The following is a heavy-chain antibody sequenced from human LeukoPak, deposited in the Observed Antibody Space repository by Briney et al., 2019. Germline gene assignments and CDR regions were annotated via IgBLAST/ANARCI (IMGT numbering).Heavy chain of an antibody. Sequence: SETLSLTCIDPGGSLSSYYWSWIRQPPGKGLEWIGYIYFSGSTKYNPSLQSRATISVETSKTQFSLMLRSVTAADTAVDYCARDHGDYSQNGDAFDIWGQGTRVTVPS. J-gene: IGHJ3*02. CDR1: GGSLSSYY. D-gene: IGHD4-17*01. CDR3: ARDHGDYSQNGDAFDI. V-gene: IGHV4-59*01. CDR2: IYFSGST.